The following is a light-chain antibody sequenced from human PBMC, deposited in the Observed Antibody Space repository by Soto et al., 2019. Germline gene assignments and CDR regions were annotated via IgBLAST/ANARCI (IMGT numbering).Light chain of an antibody. CDR3: QQYGSSTWT. V-gene: IGKV3-15*01. Sequence: EIVMTQSPATLSVSPGERATLSCGASQSVSSNLAWYQQKPGQAPRLLSYGASTRATGIPARFSGSGSGTDFTLTISRLENEDFAVYYCQQYGSSTWTFGQGTKVDIK. J-gene: IGKJ1*01. CDR1: QSVSSN. CDR2: GAS.